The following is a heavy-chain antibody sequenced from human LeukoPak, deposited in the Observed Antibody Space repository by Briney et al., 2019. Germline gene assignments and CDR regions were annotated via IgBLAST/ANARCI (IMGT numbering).Heavy chain of an antibody. Sequence: GGSLRLSCAASGFTFSTYSMNWVRQAPGKGLEWVSSISSSSSYIYYADSVKGRFTISRVNAKNSLYLQMNSLRAEDTAVYYCARSYYDILTGYYYTYYFDYWGQGTLVTVSS. CDR3: ARSYYDILTGYYYTYYFDY. CDR1: GFTFSTYS. CDR2: ISSSSSYI. V-gene: IGHV3-21*04. D-gene: IGHD3-9*01. J-gene: IGHJ4*02.